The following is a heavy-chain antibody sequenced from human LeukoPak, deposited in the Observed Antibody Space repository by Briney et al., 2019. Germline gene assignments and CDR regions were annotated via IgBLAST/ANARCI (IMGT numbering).Heavy chain of an antibody. V-gene: IGHV1-3*01. CDR1: GYTFTSYV. Sequence: GASVKLSCKASGYTFTSYVIHWVRQAPGQRPEWMGWISAGNGNTKYSQKFQGRVTITRHTSASTAYMELSSLRSEDTAVYYCARDFSSSLYVFGYWGQGILVTVSS. J-gene: IGHJ4*02. CDR2: ISAGNGNT. D-gene: IGHD6-13*01. CDR3: ARDFSSSLYVFGY.